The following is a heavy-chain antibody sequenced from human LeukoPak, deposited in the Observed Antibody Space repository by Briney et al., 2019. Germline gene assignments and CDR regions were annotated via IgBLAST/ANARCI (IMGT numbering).Heavy chain of an antibody. D-gene: IGHD3-22*01. CDR3: AKDRSYYDSSDSTGMDV. Sequence: GGSLRLSCAASGFTFSNYAMNWVRQAPGKGLEWVSSISDSGGSTYYADSVKGRFTISRDNFKNTLYLQMNSLRAEDTAVYCCAKDRSYYDSSDSTGMDVWCQGTTVTVSS. V-gene: IGHV3-23*01. CDR1: GFTFSNYA. CDR2: ISDSGGST. J-gene: IGHJ6*02.